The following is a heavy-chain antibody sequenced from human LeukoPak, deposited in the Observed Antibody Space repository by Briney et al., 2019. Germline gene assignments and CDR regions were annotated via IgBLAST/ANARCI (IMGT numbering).Heavy chain of an antibody. CDR3: ARGMDGSGSYYNGRYYGMDV. CDR2: IYYSGST. D-gene: IGHD3-10*01. V-gene: IGHV4-30-4*01. J-gene: IGHJ6*02. CDR1: GGSISSGDYY. Sequence: PSETLSLTCTVSGGSISSGDYYWSWIRQPPGKGLEWIGYIYYSGSTYYNPSLKSRVTISVDTSKNQFSLKLSSVTAADTAVYYCARGMDGSGSYYNGRYYGMDVWGQGTTVTVSS.